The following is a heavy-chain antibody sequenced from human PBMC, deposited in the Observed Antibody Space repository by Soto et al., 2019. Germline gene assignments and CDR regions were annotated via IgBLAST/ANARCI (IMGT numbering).Heavy chain of an antibody. CDR3: ARNPWNPPLYYMDV. D-gene: IGHD1-1*01. CDR1: SGSIRSINW. V-gene: IGHV4-4*02. CDR2: IHHSGST. Sequence: QVQLQVSGPGLVKPSGTLSLTCAVSSGSIRSINWWSWVRQPPGNGLERIGEIHHSGSTNYNPSLQRRATISVDKSKNQFSLKMSSVTAADRAVYDCARNPWNPPLYYMDVWGKGTTVTVSS. J-gene: IGHJ6*03.